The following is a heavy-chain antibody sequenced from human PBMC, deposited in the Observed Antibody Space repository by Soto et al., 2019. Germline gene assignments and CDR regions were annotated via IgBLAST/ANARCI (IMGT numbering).Heavy chain of an antibody. D-gene: IGHD6-13*01. CDR3: ARRSSSWYFDY. Sequence: GGSLRLSCTASGFTLTTYTMNWVRQAPGRGLEWVAAILGGGTPYYADSVKGRVTISKDMSKNILYLQMDSLRAEDTAVYYCARRSSSWYFDYWGQGTLVTVSS. V-gene: IGHV3-23*01. J-gene: IGHJ4*02. CDR2: ILGGGTP. CDR1: GFTLTTYT.